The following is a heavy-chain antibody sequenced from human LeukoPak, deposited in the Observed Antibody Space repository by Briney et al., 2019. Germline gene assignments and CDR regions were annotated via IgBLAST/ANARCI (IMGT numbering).Heavy chain of an antibody. V-gene: IGHV3-21*04. CDR1: GFTFTKHH. CDR3: ARDALRDDAFDI. CDR2: ISSSSVYI. J-gene: IGHJ3*02. Sequence: GGSLGLSCTASGFTFTKHHMNWVRQAPGKGLEWVSSISSSSVYIHYADSVKGRFTISRDSSKNSVYLQMNSLRAEDTAFYYCARDALRDDAFDIWGQGTLVTVSS.